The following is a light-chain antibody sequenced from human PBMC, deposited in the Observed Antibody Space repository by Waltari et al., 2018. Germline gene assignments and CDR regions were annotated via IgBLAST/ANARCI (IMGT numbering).Light chain of an antibody. J-gene: IGLJ2*01. Sequence: QSVLTQPPSASGTPGQRVSISCSGSPSNIGSNAVSWYQHLPGAAPRLLIYNTNQRPSGGPGRFSGSKSGTSASLAISGLQSEDECDYYCAAWDDNLNGPVFGGGTKLTVL. CDR2: NTN. V-gene: IGLV1-44*01. CDR3: AAWDDNLNGPV. CDR1: PSNIGSNA.